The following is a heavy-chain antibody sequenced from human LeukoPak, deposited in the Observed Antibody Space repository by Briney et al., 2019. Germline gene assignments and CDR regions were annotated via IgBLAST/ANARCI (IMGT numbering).Heavy chain of an antibody. Sequence: GGSLRLSCAASGFTFSNYAIHWVRQAPGKGLEWVAVISYDGSNKHYADSVKGRFTISRDNSKNTLYLQMNSLRGEDTAVYYCARLYSGSYLAAFDIWGQGTMVTVSS. D-gene: IGHD1-26*01. CDR1: GFTFSNYA. V-gene: IGHV3-30-3*01. CDR3: ARLYSGSYLAAFDI. J-gene: IGHJ3*02. CDR2: ISYDGSNK.